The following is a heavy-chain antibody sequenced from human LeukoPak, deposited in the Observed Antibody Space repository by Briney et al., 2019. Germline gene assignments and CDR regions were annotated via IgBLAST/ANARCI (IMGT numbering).Heavy chain of an antibody. J-gene: IGHJ4*02. CDR2: INTDGSTT. V-gene: IGHV3-74*01. CDR3: ARSSGYLDY. Sequence: GGSRRLSCAASGFTFSSYWMHWVRQAPGKGLVWVSHINTDGSTTNYADSVKGRFTISRDNAKNTLYLQINSLRGEDTAVYYCARSSGYLDYRGQGTPVTVSS. D-gene: IGHD3-22*01. CDR1: GFTFSSYW.